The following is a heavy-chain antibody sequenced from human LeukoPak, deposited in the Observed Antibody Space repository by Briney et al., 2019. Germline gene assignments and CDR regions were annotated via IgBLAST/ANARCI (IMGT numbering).Heavy chain of an antibody. D-gene: IGHD3-10*01. CDR2: IYRSGST. Sequence: SETLSLTCTVSGYSISSGYYWGWIRQPPGKGLEWIGSIYRSGSTYYNPSLKSRVTISVDTSKNQFSLKLSSVTAADTAVYYCASADLRLYGSGSYNYWGQGTLVTVSS. V-gene: IGHV4-38-2*02. CDR1: GYSISSGYY. CDR3: ASADLRLYGSGSYNY. J-gene: IGHJ4*02.